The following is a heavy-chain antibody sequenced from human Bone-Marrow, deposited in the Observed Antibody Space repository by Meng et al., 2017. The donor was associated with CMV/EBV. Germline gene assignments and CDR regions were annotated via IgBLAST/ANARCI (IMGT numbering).Heavy chain of an antibody. CDR3: ARQWLRRQVWDG. V-gene: IGHV4-34*01. CDR1: SGSFSDYY. CDR2: INHRGST. D-gene: IGHD5-18*01. Sequence: SETLSLPCAVYSGSFSDYYWSWLRQHPEKGLEGLGEINHRGSTNYNQSVKSRVRLSVDTDKTQFSLKLRSVTAADTAVYYCARQWLRRQVWDGWGQGTLVTVSS. J-gene: IGHJ4*02.